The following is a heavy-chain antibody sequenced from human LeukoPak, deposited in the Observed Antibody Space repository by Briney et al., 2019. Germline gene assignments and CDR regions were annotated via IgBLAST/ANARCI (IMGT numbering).Heavy chain of an antibody. J-gene: IGHJ4*02. CDR1: GGSISSSSYY. D-gene: IGHD6-13*01. Sequence: SETLSLTCTVSGGSISSSSYYWGWIRQPPGKGLEWIGNMYYIGSTYYNPSLKSRVTISVDTSKNLFSLKLSSVTAADTAVYYCARLYSSSWSFDYWGQGTLVTVSS. V-gene: IGHV4-39*01. CDR2: MYYIGST. CDR3: ARLYSSSWSFDY.